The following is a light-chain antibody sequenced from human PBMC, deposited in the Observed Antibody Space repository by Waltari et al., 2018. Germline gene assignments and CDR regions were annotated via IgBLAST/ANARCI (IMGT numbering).Light chain of an antibody. CDR1: QSISSY. Sequence: EIVLTQSPATLSLSPGERATLSCRASQSISSYLAWYQQKPGQTPRLLIHDASNRATDIPARFSGSGSGTDFTLTISSLEPEDFAVYYCQHRYNWPLAFGGGTKVE. V-gene: IGKV3-11*01. CDR3: QHRYNWPLA. CDR2: DAS. J-gene: IGKJ4*01.